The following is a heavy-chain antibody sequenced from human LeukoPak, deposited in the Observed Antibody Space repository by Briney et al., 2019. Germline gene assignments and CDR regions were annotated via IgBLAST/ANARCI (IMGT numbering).Heavy chain of an antibody. CDR1: GFTVSSNY. Sequence: PGGSLRLSCAASGFTVSSNYMTWVRQAPGKGLEWVSVIYSGGGTYYADSVKGRFTISRDNSKNTLYLQMNSLRAEDTAVYYCAKDMITIFGVVTPHDAFDIWGQGTMVTVSS. D-gene: IGHD3-3*01. J-gene: IGHJ3*02. CDR2: IYSGGGT. CDR3: AKDMITIFGVVTPHDAFDI. V-gene: IGHV3-53*01.